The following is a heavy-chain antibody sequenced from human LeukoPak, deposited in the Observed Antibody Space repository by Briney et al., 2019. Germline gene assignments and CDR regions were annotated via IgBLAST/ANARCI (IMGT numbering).Heavy chain of an antibody. CDR2: IYSGGST. J-gene: IGHJ4*02. CDR1: GFTVSSNY. D-gene: IGHD3-16*02. Sequence: GGSLRLSCAASGFTVSSNYMTWVRQAPGKGLEWISIIYSGGSTYYAASVKGRFIISRDNSKNTLYLQMNSLRAEDTAVYYCARTTSDYDYVWGSYRPYYFDYWGQGTLVTVSS. V-gene: IGHV3-66*01. CDR3: ARTTSDYDYVWGSYRPYYFDY.